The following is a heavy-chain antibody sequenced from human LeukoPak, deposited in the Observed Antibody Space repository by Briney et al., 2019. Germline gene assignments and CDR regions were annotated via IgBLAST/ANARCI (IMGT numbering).Heavy chain of an antibody. CDR3: ARTEGIWFGELSYFDY. V-gene: IGHV3-30-3*01. CDR1: GFTFSSYA. Sequence: PGRSLRLSCAASGFTFSSYAMHWVRQAPGKGLEWVAVISYDGSNKYYADSVKGRFTISRDNSKNTLYLQMNSLRAEDTAVYYCARTEGIWFGELSYFDYWGQRTLVTVSS. D-gene: IGHD3-10*01. J-gene: IGHJ4*02. CDR2: ISYDGSNK.